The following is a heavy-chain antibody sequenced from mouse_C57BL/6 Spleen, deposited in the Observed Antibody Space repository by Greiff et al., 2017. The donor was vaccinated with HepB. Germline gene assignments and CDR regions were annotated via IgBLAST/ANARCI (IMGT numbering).Heavy chain of an antibody. Sequence: VQLQQSGPVLVKPGASVKMSCKASGYTFTDYYMNWVKQSHGKSLEWIGVINPYNGGTSYNQKFKGKATLTVDKSSSTAYMELNSLTSEDSAVYYCAREGRDSNPAWFAYWGQGTLVTVSA. CDR1: GYTFTDYY. CDR2: INPYNGGT. D-gene: IGHD2-5*01. V-gene: IGHV1-19*01. J-gene: IGHJ3*01. CDR3: AREGRDSNPAWFAY.